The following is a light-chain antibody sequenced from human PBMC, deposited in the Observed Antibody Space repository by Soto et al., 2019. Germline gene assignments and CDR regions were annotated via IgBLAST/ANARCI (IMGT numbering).Light chain of an antibody. J-gene: IGKJ1*01. CDR1: QSVSSSF. CDR3: QQYGSSRT. Sequence: EIVLTHSPGTLSLSPGERATLSCRASQSVSSSFLAWYQQKPGQAPRLLIYGASSRPTGIPDRFSGSGPGTDFTLSISRLEPEDFAVYYCQQYGSSRTFGQGTKVDIK. V-gene: IGKV3-20*01. CDR2: GAS.